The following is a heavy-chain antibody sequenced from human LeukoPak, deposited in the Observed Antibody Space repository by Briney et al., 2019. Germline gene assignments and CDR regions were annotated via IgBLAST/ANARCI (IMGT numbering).Heavy chain of an antibody. J-gene: IGHJ4*02. CDR3: ASVRLADERAWAY. Sequence: ASVKVSCKASGYTFSDFYIHWVRQAPGQGLEYVGWITPKSGDTYSPQRFQGRVTMTRDASISTAYMELSSLRSDDTAVYFCASVRLADERAWAYWGQGTLVTVSS. CDR2: ITPKSGDT. D-gene: IGHD3-3*02. V-gene: IGHV1-2*02. CDR1: GYTFSDFY.